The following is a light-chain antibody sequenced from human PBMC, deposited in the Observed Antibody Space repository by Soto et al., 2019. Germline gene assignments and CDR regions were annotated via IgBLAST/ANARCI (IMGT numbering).Light chain of an antibody. V-gene: IGLV3-1*01. CDR3: QAWDSSTVV. CDR2: QDS. CDR1: KLGDKY. J-gene: IGLJ2*01. Sequence: SYELTQPPSVSVSPGQTASITCSGDKLGDKYACWYQQKPGQSPVLVIYQDSQRPSGIPERFSGSNSGNTATLTISGTQAMDEAVYYCQAWDSSTVVFGGGTKVTVL.